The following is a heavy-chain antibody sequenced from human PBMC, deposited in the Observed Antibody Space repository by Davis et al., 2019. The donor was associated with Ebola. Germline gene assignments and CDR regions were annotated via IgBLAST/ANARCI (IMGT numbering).Heavy chain of an antibody. V-gene: IGHV3-30*14. CDR2: ISFGVGSSQ. Sequence: PGGSLRLSCAASGFTFSSYALHWVRQAPGKGLEWVAFISFGVGSSQHYADSVQGRFSISRDNSKKTLSLQMNSLRADDTAVYYCARERSSTIGAFFDSWGQGVLVTVSS. CDR3: ARERSSTIGAFFDS. D-gene: IGHD5/OR15-5a*01. J-gene: IGHJ4*02. CDR1: GFTFSSYA.